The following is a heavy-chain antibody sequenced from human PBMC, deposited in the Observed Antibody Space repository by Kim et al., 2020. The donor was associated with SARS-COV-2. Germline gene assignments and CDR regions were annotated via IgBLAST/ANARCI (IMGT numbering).Heavy chain of an antibody. V-gene: IGHV7-4-1*02. D-gene: IGHD2-2*02. CDR3: ARAQCTTTDCYRSY. J-gene: IGHJ4*02. CDR1: GYAFRAFG. Sequence: SGYAFRAFGMTWVRQAPGQGLEWMGWINTNTGNPTYAQGFTGRFVFSLDTSVTTAYLQISSLKAADSAVDYCARAQCTTTDCYRSYWGQGTLAT. CDR2: INTNTGNP.